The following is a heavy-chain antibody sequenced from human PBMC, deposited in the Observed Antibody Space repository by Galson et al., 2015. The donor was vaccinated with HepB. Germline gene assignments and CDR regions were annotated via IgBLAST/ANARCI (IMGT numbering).Heavy chain of an antibody. D-gene: IGHD2-8*01. J-gene: IGHJ6*02. CDR1: GFTFSSYG. Sequence: SLRLSCAASGFTFSSYGMHWVRQAPGKGLEWVAVISYVGSNKYYADSVEGRFTISRDNSKNTLYLQMNSLRAEDTAVYYCARDRWADCSNGASTCYYYGMDVWGQGTTVTVSS. CDR2: ISYVGSNK. CDR3: ARDRWADCSNGASTCYYYGMDV. V-gene: IGHV3-30*03.